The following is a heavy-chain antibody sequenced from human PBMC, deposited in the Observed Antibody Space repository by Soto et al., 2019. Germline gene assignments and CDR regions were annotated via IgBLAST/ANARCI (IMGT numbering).Heavy chain of an antibody. Sequence: SETLSLTCTVSGGSIGSYYWSWIRQPPGKGLEWIGYIYYSGSTSYNPSLKSRVTISVDTSKNQFSLKLGSATAADTAVYYCARGGGPDILTGYAFDYWGQGTLVTVSS. CDR1: GGSIGSYY. CDR2: IYYSGST. V-gene: IGHV4-59*01. J-gene: IGHJ4*02. D-gene: IGHD3-9*01. CDR3: ARGGGPDILTGYAFDY.